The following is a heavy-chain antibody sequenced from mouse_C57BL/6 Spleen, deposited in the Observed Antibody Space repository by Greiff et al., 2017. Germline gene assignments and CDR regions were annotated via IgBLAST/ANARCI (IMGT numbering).Heavy chain of an antibody. CDR1: GFTFSSYT. V-gene: IGHV5-9*01. CDR2: ISGGGGNT. J-gene: IGHJ3*01. CDR3: ASRFITTVETGFAY. D-gene: IGHD1-1*01. Sequence: DVMLVESGGGLVKPGGSLKLSCAASGFTFSSYTMSWVRQTPEKRLEWVATISGGGGNTYYPDSVKGRFTISRDNAKNTLYLQMSSLRSEDTALYYCASRFITTVETGFAYWGQGTLVTVSA.